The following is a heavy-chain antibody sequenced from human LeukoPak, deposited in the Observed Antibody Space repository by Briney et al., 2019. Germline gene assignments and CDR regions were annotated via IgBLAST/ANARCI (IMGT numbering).Heavy chain of an antibody. CDR3: ARSPLTYYYGSGARYWFDP. CDR2: IIPIFGTA. J-gene: IGHJ5*02. CDR1: GYTFTGYY. V-gene: IGHV1-69*05. Sequence: SVKVSCKASGYTFTGYYMHWVRQAPGQGLEWMGRIIPIFGTANYAQKFQGRVTITTDESTSTAYMELSSLRSEDTAVYYCARSPLTYYYGSGARYWFDPWGQGTLVTVSS. D-gene: IGHD3-10*01.